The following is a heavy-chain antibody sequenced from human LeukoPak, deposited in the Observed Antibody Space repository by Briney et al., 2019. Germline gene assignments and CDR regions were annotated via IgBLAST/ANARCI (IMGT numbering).Heavy chain of an antibody. J-gene: IGHJ5*02. Sequence: SETLSLTCTVSGGSISSSIYYLGWIRQPPGKGLEWNGSIYYSGSTYYNPSLKSRVTISVDTSKNQFSLKLSSVTAADTAVYYCARAYGSGPERWFDPWGQGTLVTVSS. CDR3: ARAYGSGPERWFDP. D-gene: IGHD3-10*01. CDR1: GGSISSSIYY. V-gene: IGHV4-39*01. CDR2: IYYSGST.